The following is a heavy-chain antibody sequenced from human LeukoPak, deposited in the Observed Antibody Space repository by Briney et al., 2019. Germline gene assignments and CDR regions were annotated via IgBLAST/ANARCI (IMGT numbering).Heavy chain of an antibody. D-gene: IGHD3-10*01. J-gene: IGHJ4*02. V-gene: IGHV3-23*01. CDR2: ISGSGGST. CDR3: ARAFNYYGSGSYYNVIDY. CDR1: GFTFSSYA. Sequence: HPGGSLRLSCAASGFTFSSYAMTWVRQAPGKGLEWVSAISGSGGSTYYADSVKGRFTISRDNSKNTLYLQMNSLRAEDTAVYYCARAFNYYGSGSYYNVIDYWGQGTLVTVSS.